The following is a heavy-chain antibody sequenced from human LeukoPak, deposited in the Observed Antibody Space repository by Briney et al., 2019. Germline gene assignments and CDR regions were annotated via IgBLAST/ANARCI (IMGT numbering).Heavy chain of an antibody. D-gene: IGHD3-9*01. Sequence: ASVKVSCKASGGTFSSYAISWVRQAPGQGLEWMVGIIPIFGTANYAQKFQGRVTITADKSTSTAYMELSSLRSGDTAVYYCASSSILRYFDWLFNGMDVWGKGTTVTVSS. J-gene: IGHJ6*04. CDR2: IIPIFGTA. V-gene: IGHV1-69*06. CDR3: ASSSILRYFDWLFNGMDV. CDR1: GGTFSSYA.